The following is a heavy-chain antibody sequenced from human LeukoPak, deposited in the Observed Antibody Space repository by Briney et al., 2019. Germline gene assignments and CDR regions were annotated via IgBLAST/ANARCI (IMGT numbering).Heavy chain of an antibody. CDR1: KFIFTTYT. J-gene: IGHJ6*02. V-gene: IGHV3-23*01. CDR2: VSRGGAST. Sequence: GGSLRLSCAVSKFIFTTYTMTWVRQAPGKGLEWVSSVSRGGASTYYADSVKGRFTISRDSSNNTVYLQMRSLRAEDTADYYCAKDSYGLDVWGQGTTVSVSS. CDR3: AKDSYGLDV.